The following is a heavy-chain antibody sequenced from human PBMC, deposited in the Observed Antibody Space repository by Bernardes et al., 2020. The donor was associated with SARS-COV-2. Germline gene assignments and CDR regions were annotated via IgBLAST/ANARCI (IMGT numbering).Heavy chain of an antibody. D-gene: IGHD3-3*01. Sequence: SETLCLTCAVYGGSLRNYYWGWIRQPPGKGLDWIGELSHSGSPLYNSFLKGRVTMSVDTSKNQFSLKLTSVTAADTAVYYFVTLGGFLYESGDSWGQVTLLTVSS. J-gene: IGHJ4*02. CDR1: GGSLRNYY. V-gene: IGHV4-34*01. CDR3: VTLGGFLYESGDS. CDR2: LSHSGSP.